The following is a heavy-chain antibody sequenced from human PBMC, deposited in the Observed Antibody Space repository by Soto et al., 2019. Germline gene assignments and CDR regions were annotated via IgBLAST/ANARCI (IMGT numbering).Heavy chain of an antibody. CDR3: AGGPVEMATDY. D-gene: IGHD5-12*01. CDR1: GGSFSGSY. CDR2: INHSGST. J-gene: IGHJ4*02. Sequence: SETLSLACAVYGGSFSGSYWSWIRQPPGKGLEWIGEINHSGSTNYNPSLKSRVTISVDTSKNQFSLKLSSVTAADTAVYYCAGGPVEMATDYWGQGTLVTVSS. V-gene: IGHV4-34*01.